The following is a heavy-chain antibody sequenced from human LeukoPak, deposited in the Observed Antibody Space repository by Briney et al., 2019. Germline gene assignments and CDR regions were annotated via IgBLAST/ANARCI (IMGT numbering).Heavy chain of an antibody. V-gene: IGHV3-30*03. J-gene: IGHJ4*02. CDR1: GFTFSSYG. D-gene: IGHD1-26*01. Sequence: PGRSLRLSCAASGFTFSSYGMHWVRQAPGKGLEWVAVISYDGSNKYYADSVKGRFTISRDNSKNTLYLQMNSLRAEDTAVYYCARGHPHGWELYLDYWGQGTLVTVSS. CDR3: ARGHPHGWELYLDY. CDR2: ISYDGSNK.